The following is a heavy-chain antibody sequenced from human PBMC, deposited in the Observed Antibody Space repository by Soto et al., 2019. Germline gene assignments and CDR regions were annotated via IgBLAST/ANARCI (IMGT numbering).Heavy chain of an antibody. CDR3: AKAHAEYSSGWYDY. CDR1: GFTFSSYV. Sequence: GGSLRLSCAASGFTFSSYVMSWVRQAPGKGLEWVSAISGSGGSTYYADSVKGRFTISRDNSKNTLYLQMNSLRAEDTAVYYCAKAHAEYSSGWYDYWGQGTLVTVSS. D-gene: IGHD6-19*01. V-gene: IGHV3-23*01. CDR2: ISGSGGST. J-gene: IGHJ4*02.